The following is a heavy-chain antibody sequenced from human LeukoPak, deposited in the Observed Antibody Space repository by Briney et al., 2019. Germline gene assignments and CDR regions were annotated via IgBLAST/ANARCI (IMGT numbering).Heavy chain of an antibody. V-gene: IGHV3-11*04. J-gene: IGHJ4*02. CDR2: ISSSGSTI. D-gene: IGHD3-22*01. CDR1: GFTFSDYY. CDR3: ARAQTGDYYDSSGYYWIDY. Sequence: PGGSLRLSCAASGFTFSDYYMSWIRQAPGKGLEWVSYISSSGSTIYYADSVKGRFTISRDNAKNSLYLQMNGLRAEDTAVYYCARAQTGDYYDSSGYYWIDYWGQGTLVTVSS.